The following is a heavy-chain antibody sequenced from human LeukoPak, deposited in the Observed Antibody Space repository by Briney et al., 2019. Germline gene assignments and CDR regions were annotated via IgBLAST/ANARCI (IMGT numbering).Heavy chain of an antibody. J-gene: IGHJ4*02. D-gene: IGHD5-18*01. CDR2: IYDSGST. V-gene: IGHV4-59*01. Sequence: SETLSLTCTVSGGSISSYYWSWVRQPPGKGLELIGYIYDSGSTNYNPSLKSRATISVDTSKNQFSLKLSSVTAADTAVYYCARHGGGYSYDYWGQGTLVTVSS. CDR1: GGSISSYY. CDR3: ARHGGGYSYDY.